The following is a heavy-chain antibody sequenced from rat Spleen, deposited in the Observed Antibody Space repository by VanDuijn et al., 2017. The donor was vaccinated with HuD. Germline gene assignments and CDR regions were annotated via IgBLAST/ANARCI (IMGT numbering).Heavy chain of an antibody. J-gene: IGHJ2*01. CDR3: ARDVDGTYSDYFDY. V-gene: IGHV2-13*01. D-gene: IGHD1-12*02. CDR2: IWGGGDT. Sequence: QVQLKESGPGLVQPSQTLSLTCTVSGFSLSTYGVIWVRQPPGKGLEWMGGIWGGGDTAYNSALKSRLSINRDTSKSQVCLKMNSLQTEDTAMYFCARDVDGTYSDYFDYWGQGVMVTVSS. CDR1: GFSLSTYG.